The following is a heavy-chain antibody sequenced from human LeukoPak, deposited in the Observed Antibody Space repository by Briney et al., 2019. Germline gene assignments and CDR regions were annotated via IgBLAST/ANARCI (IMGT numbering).Heavy chain of an antibody. CDR1: GGSISSGSYY. J-gene: IGHJ3*02. D-gene: IGHD5-18*01. CDR3: ARVDTAMVSAFDI. Sequence: PSETLSLTCTVSGGSISSGSYYWSWIRQPAGKGLEWIGRIYTSGSTNYNPSLKSRVTISVDTSKNQFSLKLSSVTAADTAVYYCARVDTAMVSAFDIWGQGTMVTVSS. CDR2: IYTSGST. V-gene: IGHV4-61*02.